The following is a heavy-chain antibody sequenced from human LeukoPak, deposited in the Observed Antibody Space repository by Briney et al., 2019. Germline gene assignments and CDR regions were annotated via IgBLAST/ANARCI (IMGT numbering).Heavy chain of an antibody. CDR3: AGSSWKVHY. D-gene: IGHD6-6*01. CDR2: ISGSGATT. CDR1: GFTFISYA. Sequence: GGSLRLSCAASGFTFISYAMSWVRQAPGMGLEWVSAISGSGATTYYADSMKGRFTISRDNSRNTLFLQMNSLRAEDTAVYYCAGSSWKVHYWGQGTLVAVSS. J-gene: IGHJ4*02. V-gene: IGHV3-23*01.